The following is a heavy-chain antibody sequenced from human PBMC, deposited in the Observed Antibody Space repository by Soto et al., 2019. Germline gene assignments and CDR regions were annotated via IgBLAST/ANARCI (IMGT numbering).Heavy chain of an antibody. V-gene: IGHV1-8*01. CDR1: GYNFTSLD. D-gene: IGHD1-26*01. CDR2: MQPSTGRT. CDR3: ARVVSAGVDY. J-gene: IGHJ4*02. Sequence: DSVKVSCKASGYNFTSLDINWVRQTAGQGLEWMGWMQPSTGRTGYAQKFQGRVTMTRDTSINTAYMELTTLTSDDTAFYYCARVVSAGVDYWGEGTLVTVSS.